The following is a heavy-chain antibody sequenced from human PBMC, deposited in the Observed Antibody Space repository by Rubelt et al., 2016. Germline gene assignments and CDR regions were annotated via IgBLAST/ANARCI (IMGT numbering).Heavy chain of an antibody. CDR1: GGSFSGYY. D-gene: IGHD2-15*01. Sequence: QVQLQQWGAGLLKPSETLSLTCAVYGGSFSGYYWSWIRQPPGKGLEWIGEINHSGSTNYNPSLKRRVTISVDTSKNQFSLKRSSVTAADTAVYYCAREGWRRFQNWFDPWGQGTLVTVSS. J-gene: IGHJ5*02. CDR2: INHSGST. V-gene: IGHV4-34*01. CDR3: AREGWRRFQNWFDP.